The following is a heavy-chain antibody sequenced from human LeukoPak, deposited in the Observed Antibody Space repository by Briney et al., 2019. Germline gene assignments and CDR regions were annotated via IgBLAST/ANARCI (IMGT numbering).Heavy chain of an antibody. CDR3: ASVPYDSRWYGYFDY. D-gene: IGHD6-13*01. CDR1: GGSFSGYY. V-gene: IGHV4-34*01. CDR2: INHFGST. J-gene: IGHJ4*02. Sequence: PSETLSLTCAVYGGSFSGYYWNWIRQPPGKGLEWIGEINHFGSTNYNPSLKSRVTISVDTSKNQFSLKLTSVTAADTAVYYCASVPYDSRWYGYFDYWGRGTLVTVSS.